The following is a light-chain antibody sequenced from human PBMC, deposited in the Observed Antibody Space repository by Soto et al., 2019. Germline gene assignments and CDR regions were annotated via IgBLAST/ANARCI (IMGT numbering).Light chain of an antibody. CDR3: IQGTHWPWK. CDR1: QSLVYSDGNTY. CDR2: SVS. V-gene: IGKV2D-30*01. Sequence: DVVMTQSPLSLPVTLGQPASISCRSSQSLVYSDGNTYLSWFQQRPGQSPRRLIYSVSNWDSGVPDRFSGSGSATDFTLKISSVEAEDAGVDSCIQGTHWPWKFGPVTKVEIK. J-gene: IGKJ1*01.